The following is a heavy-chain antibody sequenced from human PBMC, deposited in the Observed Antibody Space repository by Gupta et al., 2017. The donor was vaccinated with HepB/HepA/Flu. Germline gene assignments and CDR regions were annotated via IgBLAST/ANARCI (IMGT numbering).Heavy chain of an antibody. V-gene: IGHV3-30*18. CDR2: ISYDGSNK. CDR1: GFTFSSYG. Sequence: QVQLVESGGGVVQPGRSLRLSCAASGFTFSSYGMHWARQAPGKGLEWVAVISYDGSNKYYADSVKGRFTISRDNSKNTLYLQMNSLRAEDTAVDYCAKDGSSSSANYYYYGMDVWGQGTTVTVSS. D-gene: IGHD6-6*01. CDR3: AKDGSSSSANYYYYGMDV. J-gene: IGHJ6*02.